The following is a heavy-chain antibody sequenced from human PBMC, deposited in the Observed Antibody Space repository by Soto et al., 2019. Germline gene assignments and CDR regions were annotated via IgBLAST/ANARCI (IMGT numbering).Heavy chain of an antibody. CDR1: GGTFSSYA. J-gene: IGHJ4*02. D-gene: IGHD3-16*02. V-gene: IGHV1-69*01. Sequence: QVQLVQSGAEVKKPGSSVKVSCKASGGTFSSYAISWVRQAPGQGLEWMGGIIPIFGTANYAQKFQGRVTITADESTSTAYMELSSLRSEDTAVYYCARALSFGYDYVWVSYRYGYYFDYWGQGTLVTVSS. CDR3: ARALSFGYDYVWVSYRYGYYFDY. CDR2: IIPIFGTA.